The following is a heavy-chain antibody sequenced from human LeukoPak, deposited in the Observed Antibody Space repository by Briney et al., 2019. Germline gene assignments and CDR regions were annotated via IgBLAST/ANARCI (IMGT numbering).Heavy chain of an antibody. J-gene: IGHJ5*02. Sequence: GGSLGLSCAASGFTVSTNYMSWVRQAPGKGLEWVSVIYSGGTTYYADSVKGRFTVSRDNSKNTLYLQMNSLRAEDTAVYYCARDFYDSSGYEINWFDPWGQGTLVTVSS. CDR3: ARDFYDSSGYEINWFDP. CDR2: IYSGGTT. D-gene: IGHD3-22*01. CDR1: GFTVSTNY. V-gene: IGHV3-66*01.